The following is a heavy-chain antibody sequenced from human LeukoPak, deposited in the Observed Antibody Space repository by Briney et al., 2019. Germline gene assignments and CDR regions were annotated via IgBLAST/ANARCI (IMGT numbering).Heavy chain of an antibody. CDR1: GGSFSSDY. J-gene: IGHJ4*02. V-gene: IGHV4-34*01. CDR2: INHCGSA. D-gene: IGHD5-12*01. Sequence: SETLSLTCGVYGGSFSSDYCSWIRHPPEMVRESLGEINHCGSANYIPSPKSRVTVSVDTSKHHLSLNLSSVTAADTAVYYCARAWATHWGQGTLVTVSS. CDR3: ARAWATH.